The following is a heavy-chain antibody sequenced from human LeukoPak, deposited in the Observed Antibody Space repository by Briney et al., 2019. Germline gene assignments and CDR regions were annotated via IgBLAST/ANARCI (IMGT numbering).Heavy chain of an antibody. Sequence: GGSLRLSCAASGFTFSSYWMSWVRQAPGKGLEWVANIKQDGSEKYYVDSVKGRFTISRDNAKNSLYLQMNSLRAEDTAVYYCARGHCSSTSCSHLFHYWGQGTLVTVSS. CDR1: GFTFSSYW. D-gene: IGHD2-2*01. CDR2: IKQDGSEK. V-gene: IGHV3-7*01. J-gene: IGHJ4*02. CDR3: ARGHCSSTSCSHLFHY.